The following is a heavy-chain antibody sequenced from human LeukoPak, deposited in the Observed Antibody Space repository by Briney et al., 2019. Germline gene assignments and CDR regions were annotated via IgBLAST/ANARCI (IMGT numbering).Heavy chain of an antibody. J-gene: IGHJ4*02. V-gene: IGHV3-30*03. CDR3: ARGYGGNSAGFDY. CDR1: GFTFSRYG. Sequence: GSLRLSCAASGFTFSRYGMHWVRQAPHKGLEWMSIISYDGSDEYYADSVKGRFTISRDNSRDTLFLQMDRLTTGDTAVYYCARGYGGNSAGFDYWGQGTLVTVSS. D-gene: IGHD4-23*01. CDR2: ISYDGSDE.